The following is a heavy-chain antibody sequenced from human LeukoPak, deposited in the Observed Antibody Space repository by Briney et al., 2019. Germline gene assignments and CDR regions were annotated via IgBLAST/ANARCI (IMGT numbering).Heavy chain of an antibody. CDR3: TTQKSLIAAAVDY. CDR1: GFTFSDYY. Sequence: GGSLRLSCAASGFTFSDYYMGWIRQAPGKGLEWVGRIKSKTDGGTTDYAAPVKGRFTISRDDSKNTLYLQMNSLKTEDTAVYYCTTQKSLIAAAVDYWGQGTLVTVSS. D-gene: IGHD6-13*01. CDR2: IKSKTDGGTT. V-gene: IGHV3-15*01. J-gene: IGHJ4*02.